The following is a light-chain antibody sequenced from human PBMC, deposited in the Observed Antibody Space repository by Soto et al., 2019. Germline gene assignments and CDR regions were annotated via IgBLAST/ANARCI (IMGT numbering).Light chain of an antibody. Sequence: EIVLTQSPGTLSLSPGERATLSCRASQSVGIYLAWYQQKPGQAPRLLLYDASKRATGIPARFSGSGSGTDFTLTISSLQPDDFASYYCQQYGSYSPWTFGQGTKVEIK. V-gene: IGKV3-11*01. CDR1: QSVGIY. CDR2: DAS. J-gene: IGKJ1*01. CDR3: QQYGSYSPWT.